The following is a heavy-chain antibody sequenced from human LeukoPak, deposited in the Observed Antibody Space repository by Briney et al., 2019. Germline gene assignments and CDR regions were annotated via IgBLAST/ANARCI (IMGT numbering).Heavy chain of an antibody. V-gene: IGHV4-61*01. D-gene: IGHD2-15*01. Sequence: SQTLSLTCTVSGGSISSGSYYWSWIRQPLWKGLEWIGYIYYSGSTNYNPSLKSRVTISVDTSKNQFSLKLSSVTAADTAVYYCARGYQVVDYWGQGTLVTVSS. J-gene: IGHJ4*02. CDR1: GGSISSGSYY. CDR2: IYYSGST. CDR3: ARGYQVVDY.